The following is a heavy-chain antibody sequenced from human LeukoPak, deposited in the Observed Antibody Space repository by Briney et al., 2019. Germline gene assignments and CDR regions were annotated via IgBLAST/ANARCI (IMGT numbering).Heavy chain of an antibody. D-gene: IGHD6-19*01. CDR3: APGGVAGDY. CDR1: RFTFSSYW. CDR2: IKQDGSEK. Sequence: SGGSLRLSCAASRFTFSSYWMNWVRQAPGKGLEWVANIKQDGSEKYYVDSVKGRFTISRDNAKNSLFLQMNSLRAEDAAVYYCAPGGVAGDYWGQGTLVTVSS. V-gene: IGHV3-7*01. J-gene: IGHJ4*02.